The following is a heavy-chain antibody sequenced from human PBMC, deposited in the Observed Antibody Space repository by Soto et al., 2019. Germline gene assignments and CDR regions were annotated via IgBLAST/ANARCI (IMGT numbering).Heavy chain of an antibody. J-gene: IGHJ3*02. Sequence: SVKVSCKASGGTFSSYAISWVRQAPGQGLEWMGGIIPIFGTANYAQKFQGRVTITADKSTSTAYMELSSLRSEDTAVYYCAIASRSMPHLLPDAFDIWAQGTMVTVSS. CDR3: AIASRSMPHLLPDAFDI. CDR2: IIPIFGTA. V-gene: IGHV1-69*06. D-gene: IGHD2-2*01. CDR1: GGTFSSYA.